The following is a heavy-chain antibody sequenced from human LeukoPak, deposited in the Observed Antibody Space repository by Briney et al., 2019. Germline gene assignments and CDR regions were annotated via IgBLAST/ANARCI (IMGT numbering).Heavy chain of an antibody. J-gene: IGHJ4*02. CDR2: ITDSGGTT. Sequence: GGSLRLSCAASGFTFSSYATSWVRQAPGKGLEWVSAITDSGGTTYYADSVKGRFTISRDNSKNTLYLQMNSLRAEDTAVYYCAKGKIFGVDWGQGTLVTVSS. CDR1: GFTFSSYA. V-gene: IGHV3-23*01. CDR3: AKGKIFGVD. D-gene: IGHD3-3*01.